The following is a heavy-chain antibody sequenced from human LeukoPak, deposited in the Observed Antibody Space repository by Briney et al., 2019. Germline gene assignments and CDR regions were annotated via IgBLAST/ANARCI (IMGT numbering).Heavy chain of an antibody. CDR3: ARGSTAPAATAALHAS. Sequence: ASVKVSCETSGYTFTDDSMYCVRQAPGQGVVCMGWINANSGAAISAQKLPGRITMTRDTSISTAYTEPTRLRTDDTAVYTSARGSTAPAATAALHASCGQGTLVT. J-gene: IGHJ5*02. CDR2: INANSGAA. V-gene: IGHV1-2*02. D-gene: IGHD6-13*01. CDR1: GYTFTDDS.